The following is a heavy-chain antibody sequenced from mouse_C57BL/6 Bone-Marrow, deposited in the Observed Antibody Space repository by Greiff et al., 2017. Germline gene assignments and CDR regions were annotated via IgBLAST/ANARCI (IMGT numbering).Heavy chain of an antibody. Sequence: QVQLKQPGAELVKPGASVKMSCKASGYTFTSYWITWVKQRPGQGLEWIGDIYPGSGSTNYNEKFKGKATLTVDKSSSTAYMQLSSLTSEDSAVYYCAINGMDYWGQGTSVTVSS. CDR1: GYTFTSYW. CDR2: IYPGSGST. V-gene: IGHV1-55*01. CDR3: AINGMDY. J-gene: IGHJ4*01.